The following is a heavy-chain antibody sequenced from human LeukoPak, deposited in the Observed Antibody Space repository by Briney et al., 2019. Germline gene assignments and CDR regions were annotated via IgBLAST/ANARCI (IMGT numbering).Heavy chain of an antibody. CDR2: INTVGSST. J-gene: IGHJ4*02. V-gene: IGHV3-74*01. CDR1: GFTFSSYW. Sequence: GGSLRLPCAASGFTFSSYWMNWVRQAPGKGLVWVSRINTVGSSTSYADSVKGRFTISRDNAKNTLYLQMNSLRAEDTAVYYCARVAPAIRRVYWGQGTLVTVSS. D-gene: IGHD3-3*01. CDR3: ARVAPAIRRVY.